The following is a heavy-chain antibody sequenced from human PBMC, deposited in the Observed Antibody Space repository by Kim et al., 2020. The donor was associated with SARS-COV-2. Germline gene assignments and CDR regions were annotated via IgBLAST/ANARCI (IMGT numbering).Heavy chain of an antibody. J-gene: IGHJ4*02. Sequence: ASVKVSCKASGYTFTGYYMHWVRQAPGQGLEWMGWINPNSGGTNYAQKFQGRVTMTRDTSISTAYMELSRLRSDDTAVYYCASGGDDIVVVPAAMGFDYWGQGTLVTVSS. D-gene: IGHD2-2*01. CDR3: ASGGDDIVVVPAAMGFDY. CDR1: GYTFTGYY. V-gene: IGHV1-2*02. CDR2: INPNSGGT.